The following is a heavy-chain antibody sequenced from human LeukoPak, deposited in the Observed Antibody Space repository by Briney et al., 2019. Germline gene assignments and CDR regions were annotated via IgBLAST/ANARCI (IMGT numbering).Heavy chain of an antibody. CDR3: ARERRYYDSSGFDY. Sequence: SETLSLTCTVSTYSISSGYYWGWIRQPPGKGLEWIGNIYHNGNTYYNPSLKSRVTISVDTSKKQFSLKLRTATAADTAVYYCARERRYYDSSGFDYWGQGTLVTVSS. CDR2: IYHNGNT. J-gene: IGHJ4*02. V-gene: IGHV4-38-2*02. CDR1: TYSISSGYY. D-gene: IGHD3-22*01.